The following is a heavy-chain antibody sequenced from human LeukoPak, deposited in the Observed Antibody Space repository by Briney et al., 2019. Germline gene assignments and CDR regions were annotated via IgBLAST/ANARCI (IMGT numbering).Heavy chain of an antibody. CDR2: IIPIFGTA. CDR1: GGTFSSYA. J-gene: IGHJ3*02. V-gene: IGHV1-69*06. Sequence: SVKVSCKASGGTFSSYAISWVRQAPGQGLEWMGGIIPIFGTANYAQKFQGRVTITADKSTSTAYMELSSLRSEDTAVYYCARALYYYDSSGSPLGAFDIWGQGTMVTVSS. D-gene: IGHD3-22*01. CDR3: ARALYYYDSSGSPLGAFDI.